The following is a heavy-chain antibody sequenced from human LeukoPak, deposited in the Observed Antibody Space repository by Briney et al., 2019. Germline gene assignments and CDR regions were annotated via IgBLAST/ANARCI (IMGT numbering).Heavy chain of an antibody. Sequence: GGSLRLSCATSGFTFSSYAMSWVRQAPGKGLEWVSAISGSGASTYYADSVKGRFTISRDNSKNTLYLQMNSLRAEDTAVYYCARLGDSSGWDFDYWGQGTLVTVSS. CDR1: GFTFSSYA. CDR3: ARLGDSSGWDFDY. D-gene: IGHD6-19*01. V-gene: IGHV3-23*01. J-gene: IGHJ4*02. CDR2: ISGSGAST.